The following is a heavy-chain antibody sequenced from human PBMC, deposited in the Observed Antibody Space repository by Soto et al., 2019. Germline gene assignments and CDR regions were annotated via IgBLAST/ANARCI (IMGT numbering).Heavy chain of an antibody. J-gene: IGHJ6*02. D-gene: IGHD2-2*01. Sequence: GESLKISCKGSGYSFTSYWIGWVRQMPGKGLEWMGIIYPGDSDTRYSPSFQGQVTISADKSISTAYLQWSSLKASDTAMYYCATNNRREVPAYYYGMDVWGQGTTVTVSS. CDR2: IYPGDSDT. CDR1: GYSFTSYW. V-gene: IGHV5-51*01. CDR3: ATNNRREVPAYYYGMDV.